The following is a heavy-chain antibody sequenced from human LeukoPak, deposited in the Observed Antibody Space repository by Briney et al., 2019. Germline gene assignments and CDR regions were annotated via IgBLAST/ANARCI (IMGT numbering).Heavy chain of an antibody. V-gene: IGHV4-34*01. Sequence: SETLSLTCAVYGGSFSGYYWSWIRQPPGKGLEWIGEINHSGSTNYNPSLKSRVTISVDTSKNQFSLKLSSVTAADTAVYYCARGWPYYGMGVWGQGTTVTVSS. J-gene: IGHJ6*02. CDR3: ARGWPYYGMGV. CDR1: GGSFSGYY. CDR2: INHSGST.